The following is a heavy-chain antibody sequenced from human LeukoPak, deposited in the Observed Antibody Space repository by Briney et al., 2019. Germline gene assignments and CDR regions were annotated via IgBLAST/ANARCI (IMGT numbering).Heavy chain of an antibody. J-gene: IGHJ3*02. Sequence: SETLSLTCTVSSGSISSGGYYWSWIRQHPGKGLEWIGYIYYSGSTYYNPSLKSRVTISVDTSKNQFSLKLSSATAADTAVYYCARDGSTYYDSSGYSWVAFDIWGQGTMVTVSS. CDR1: SGSISSGGYY. CDR2: IYYSGST. CDR3: ARDGSTYYDSSGYSWVAFDI. D-gene: IGHD3-22*01. V-gene: IGHV4-31*03.